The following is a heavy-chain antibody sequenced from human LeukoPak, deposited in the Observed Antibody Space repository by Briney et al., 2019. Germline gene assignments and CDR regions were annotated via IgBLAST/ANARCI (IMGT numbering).Heavy chain of an antibody. Sequence: PSETLSLTCTVSGGSISSYYWSWIRQPAGKGLEWIGRIYTSGSTNYNPSLKSRVTMSVDTSKNQFSLKLSSVTAADTAVYYCARDRGYSSSSYYYYYHMDVWGKGTTVTVSS. V-gene: IGHV4-4*07. J-gene: IGHJ6*03. D-gene: IGHD6-6*01. CDR3: ARDRGYSSSSYYYYYHMDV. CDR2: IYTSGST. CDR1: GGSISSYY.